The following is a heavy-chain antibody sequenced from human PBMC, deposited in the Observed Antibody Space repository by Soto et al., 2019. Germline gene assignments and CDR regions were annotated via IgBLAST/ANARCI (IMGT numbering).Heavy chain of an antibody. CDR3: VQSRCGGDCLHSYSSHSYYGLDV. CDR2: IYWDDDK. CDR1: GFSLSTIEVG. D-gene: IGHD2-21*02. Sequence: QITLKESGPTLVKPTQTLTLTCTFSGFSLSTIEVGVGWIRQPPGKALEWLALIYWDDDKRYSPSLKSRLTVTKDTSKNQVVLTMTNMDPVDTATYYCVQSRCGGDCLHSYSSHSYYGLDVWGQGTTVTVSS. V-gene: IGHV2-5*02. J-gene: IGHJ6*02.